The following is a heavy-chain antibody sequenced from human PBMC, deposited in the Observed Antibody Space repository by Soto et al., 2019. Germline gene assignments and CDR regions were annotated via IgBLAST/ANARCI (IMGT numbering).Heavy chain of an antibody. CDR1: GGSFSGYY. V-gene: IGHV4-34*01. Sequence: SETLSLTCAVYGGSFSGYYWSWIRQPPGKGLEWIGEINHSGSTNYNPSLKSRVTISVDTSKNQFSLKLSSVTAADTAVYYCARYYYGSGSYPDYWGQGTLVTVSS. CDR2: INHSGST. D-gene: IGHD3-10*01. J-gene: IGHJ4*02. CDR3: ARYYYGSGSYPDY.